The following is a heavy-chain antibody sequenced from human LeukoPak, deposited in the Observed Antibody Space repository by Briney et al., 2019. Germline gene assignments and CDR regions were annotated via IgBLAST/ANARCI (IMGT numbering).Heavy chain of an antibody. V-gene: IGHV1-24*01. J-gene: IGHJ4*02. CDR1: GYTLTELS. CDR2: FDPEDGET. Sequence: ASVKVSCKVSGYTLTELSMHWVRQAPGKGLEWMGGFDPEDGETIYAQKFQGRVTMTEDTSTDTAYMELSSLRSEDTAVYYCATAVGATVTVDYWGQGTLVTVSS. CDR3: ATAVGATVTVDY. D-gene: IGHD1-26*01.